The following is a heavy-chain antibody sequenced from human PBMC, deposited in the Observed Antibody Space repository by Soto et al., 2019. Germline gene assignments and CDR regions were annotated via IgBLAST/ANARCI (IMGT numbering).Heavy chain of an antibody. CDR2: INHSGST. Sequence: SETLSLTCAVYGGSFSGYYWSWIRQPPGKGLEWIGEINHSGSTNYNPSLKSRVTISVDTSKNQFSLKLSSVTAADTAVYYCARDTFIAAAGTDWFAPWGHGTLVTVSS. CDR1: GGSFSGYY. CDR3: ARDTFIAAAGTDWFAP. D-gene: IGHD6-13*01. V-gene: IGHV4-34*01. J-gene: IGHJ5*02.